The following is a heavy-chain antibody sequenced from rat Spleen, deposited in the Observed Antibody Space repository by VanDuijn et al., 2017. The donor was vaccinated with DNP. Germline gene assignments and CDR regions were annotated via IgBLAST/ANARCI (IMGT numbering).Heavy chain of an antibody. CDR3: TRKYTTDYYWYFDF. CDR1: GFTFSSYW. CDR2: ITNTGASS. Sequence: EVQLVETGGGLVQPGRSLKLSCVASGFTFSSYWMYWIRQAPGKGLEWVASITNTGASSYYLDSVKGRFTISRDNAKNTLYLQMDSLRSEDTATYYCTRKYTTDYYWYFDFWGPGTMVTVSS. D-gene: IGHD1-6*01. J-gene: IGHJ1*01. V-gene: IGHV5-31*01.